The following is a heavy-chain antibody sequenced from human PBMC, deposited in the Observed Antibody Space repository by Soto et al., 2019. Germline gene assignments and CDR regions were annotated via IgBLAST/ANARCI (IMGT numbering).Heavy chain of an antibody. Sequence: SEILSVTCTVSGGSISSYYWSWIRQPRGKGLEWIGYIYYSGSTNYNPSLKSRVTISVDTSKNQFSLKLSSVTAADTAVYYCARSRYPYGDYVYFDYWGQGTLVTVSS. CDR3: ARSRYPYGDYVYFDY. D-gene: IGHD4-17*01. CDR1: GGSISSYY. CDR2: IYYSGST. J-gene: IGHJ4*02. V-gene: IGHV4-59*01.